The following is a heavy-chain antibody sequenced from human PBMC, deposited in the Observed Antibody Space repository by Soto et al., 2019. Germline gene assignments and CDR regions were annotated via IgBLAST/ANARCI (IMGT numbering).Heavy chain of an antibody. D-gene: IGHD3-22*01. Sequence: PWETLSLTCTVSGGSISSGGYYWSWIRQHPGKGLEWIGYIYYSGSTYYNPSLKSRVTISVDTSKNQFSLKLSSVTAADTAVYYCARLYDSSGYYPLFDYWGQGTLVTVSS. CDR3: ARLYDSSGYYPLFDY. V-gene: IGHV4-31*03. CDR2: IYYSGST. CDR1: GGSISSGGYY. J-gene: IGHJ4*02.